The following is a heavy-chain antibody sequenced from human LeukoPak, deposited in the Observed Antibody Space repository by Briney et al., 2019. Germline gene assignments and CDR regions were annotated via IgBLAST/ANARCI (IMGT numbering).Heavy chain of an antibody. D-gene: IGHD4-23*01. Sequence: GEPLKISCKDSRYTFTTYWITWVRQMPGKGLEWMGIIYPGDSNTRYSPPFQGQVTMSADKSSTTAYLQWRSLKASDTAMYYCARATPAYGGNPRWFDPWGQGTLVTVSS. CDR3: ARATPAYGGNPRWFDP. V-gene: IGHV5-51*01. CDR1: RYTFTTYW. J-gene: IGHJ5*02. CDR2: IYPGDSNT.